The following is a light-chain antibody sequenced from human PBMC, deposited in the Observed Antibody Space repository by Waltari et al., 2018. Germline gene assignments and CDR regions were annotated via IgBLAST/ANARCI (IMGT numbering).Light chain of an antibody. Sequence: DIQMTQSPSSLSASVGDRVTITCRASQGINKWLAWYQQRPGQAPKLLLYKASSSHSGVPSRFSGSGSGTDFTLTISSLQPEDFAIYYCQQYHSVPWTFGLGTKVEI. CDR3: QQYHSVPWT. J-gene: IGKJ1*01. CDR1: QGINKW. V-gene: IGKV1-5*03. CDR2: KAS.